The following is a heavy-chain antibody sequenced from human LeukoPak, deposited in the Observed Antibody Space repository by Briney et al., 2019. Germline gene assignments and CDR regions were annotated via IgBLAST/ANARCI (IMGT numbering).Heavy chain of an antibody. D-gene: IGHD2-8*01. CDR2: ISSSSSYI. J-gene: IGHJ4*02. Sequence: GSLRLSCAASGFTFSSYSMNWVRQAPGKGLEWVSSISSSSSYIYYTDSVKGRFTISRDNAKNTLYLQMNSLRAEDTAVYYCAKDPDCTSGICYTFFDYWGQGTLVTVSS. CDR1: GFTFSSYS. CDR3: AKDPDCTSGICYTFFDY. V-gene: IGHV3-21*04.